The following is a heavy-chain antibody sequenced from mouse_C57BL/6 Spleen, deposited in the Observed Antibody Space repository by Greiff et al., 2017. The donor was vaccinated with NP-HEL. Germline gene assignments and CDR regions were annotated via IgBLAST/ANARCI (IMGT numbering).Heavy chain of an antibody. CDR3: AAINRGFAY. D-gene: IGHD2-14*01. CDR2: IHPNSGST. V-gene: IGHV1-64*01. J-gene: IGHJ3*01. CDR1: GYTFTSYW. Sequence: QVQLQQPGAELVKPGASVKLSCKASGYTFTSYWMHWVKQRPGQGLEWIGMIHPNSGSTNYNEKFKSKATLTVDKSSSTAYMQLSSLTSEDSAVYYCAAINRGFAYWGQGTLVTVSA.